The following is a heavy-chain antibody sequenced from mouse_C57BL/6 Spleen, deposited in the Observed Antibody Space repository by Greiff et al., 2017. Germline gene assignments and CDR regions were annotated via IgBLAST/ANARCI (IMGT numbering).Heavy chain of an antibody. CDR2: IWGVGST. Sequence: VHLVESGPGLVAPSQSLSITCTVSGFSLTSYGVDWVRQSPGKGLEWLGVIWGVGSTNYNSALKSRLSISKDNSKSQVFLKMNSLQTDDTAMYYCASGDYGSVFAYWGQGTLVTVSA. CDR3: ASGDYGSVFAY. D-gene: IGHD1-1*01. CDR1: GFSLTSYG. J-gene: IGHJ3*01. V-gene: IGHV2-6*01.